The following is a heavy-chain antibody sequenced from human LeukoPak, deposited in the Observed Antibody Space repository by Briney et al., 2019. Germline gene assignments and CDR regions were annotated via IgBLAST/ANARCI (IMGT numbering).Heavy chain of an antibody. J-gene: IGHJ4*02. Sequence: ASVKVSCKASGYTFTSYGISWVRQAPGQGLEWMGWISAYNGNTNYAQKLQGRVTMTTDTSTSTAYMELRSLRSDDTAVYYCARGGPYGSAVTWRDYWGQGTLVTVSS. D-gene: IGHD6-19*01. V-gene: IGHV1-18*01. CDR2: ISAYNGNT. CDR3: ARGGPYGSAVTWRDY. CDR1: GYTFTSYG.